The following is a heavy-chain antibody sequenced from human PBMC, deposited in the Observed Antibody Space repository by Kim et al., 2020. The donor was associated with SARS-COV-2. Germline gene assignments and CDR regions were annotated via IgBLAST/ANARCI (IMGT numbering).Heavy chain of an antibody. CDR2: IYHSGTT. D-gene: IGHD3-10*01. CDR1: GGSMNNFY. V-gene: IGHV4-59*03. CDR3: WRATHVGSRSSSLGH. Sequence: SETLSLTCTVSGGSMNNFYWNWIRQIPGKGLEWIGYIYHSGTTNYNPSLKSRVSTSMDTAKKQFTLNLTSVTAADTAIYYCWRATHVGSRSSSLGHWGQG. J-gene: IGHJ1*01.